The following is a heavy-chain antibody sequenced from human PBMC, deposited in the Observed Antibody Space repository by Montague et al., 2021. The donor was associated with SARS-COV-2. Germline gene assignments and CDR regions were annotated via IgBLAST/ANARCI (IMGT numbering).Heavy chain of an antibody. CDR3: ARDTRITMLVVVNCYGMDV. J-gene: IGHJ6*02. D-gene: IGHD3-22*01. Sequence: SETLSLTCTVSGGSISSCSYYWGWIRQPPGKGLEWIGSIYYSGSTYSNPSLKSRVTISVDTSKNQLSLKLSSVTAADTAVYYCARDTRITMLVVVNCYGMDVWGQGTTVTVSS. CDR1: GGSISSCSYY. V-gene: IGHV4-39*07. CDR2: IYYSGST.